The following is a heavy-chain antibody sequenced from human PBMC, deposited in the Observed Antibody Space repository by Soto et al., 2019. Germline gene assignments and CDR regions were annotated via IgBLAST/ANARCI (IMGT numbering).Heavy chain of an antibody. CDR2: INPNSGGT. J-gene: IGHJ4*02. V-gene: IGHV1-2*02. CDR3: AVIAAGIAFDY. CDR1: GSNITGSY. Sequence: VEIATKASGSNITGSYMPWVRQAPGQGLEWMGWINPNSGGTNYAQKFQGRVTMTRDTSISTAYMELSRLRSDDTAVYYCAVIAAGIAFDYWGPGTLVTFSS. D-gene: IGHD6-13*01.